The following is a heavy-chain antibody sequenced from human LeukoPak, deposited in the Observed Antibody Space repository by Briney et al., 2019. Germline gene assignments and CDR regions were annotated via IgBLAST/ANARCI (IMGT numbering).Heavy chain of an antibody. CDR1: GFTFSSNY. D-gene: IGHD4-17*01. V-gene: IGHV3-66*01. Sequence: PGGSLRLSCAASGFTFSSNYMSWVRQAAGKGLERVSVIYSGGSTYYADSVKGRFTISRDNSNNTLYLQMNSLRAEDTAVYYCATGIRTVTIDYWGQGTLVTVSS. J-gene: IGHJ4*02. CDR3: ATGIRTVTIDY. CDR2: IYSGGST.